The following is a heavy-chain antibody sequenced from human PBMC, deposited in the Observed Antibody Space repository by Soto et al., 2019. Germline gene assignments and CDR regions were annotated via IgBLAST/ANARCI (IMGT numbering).Heavy chain of an antibody. CDR1: GFMFNAYG. CDR3: VKAGTMSGTGTTPRCFDI. Sequence: QVQLVESGGGVVQPGRSLRLSCAASGFMFNAYGMHWVRQAPGNGLEWVAVISFDGSNQYYADSVKGRFTISRDNSKNTLYLQMHNLRPEDTAVYFCVKAGTMSGTGTTPRCFDIWGRGIMVTVSS. J-gene: IGHJ3*02. CDR2: ISFDGSNQ. V-gene: IGHV3-30*18. D-gene: IGHD1-1*01.